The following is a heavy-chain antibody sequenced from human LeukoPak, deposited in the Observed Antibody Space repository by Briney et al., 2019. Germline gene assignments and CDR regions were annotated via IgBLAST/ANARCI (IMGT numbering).Heavy chain of an antibody. V-gene: IGHV5-51*01. CDR1: GYSFTSYW. Sequence: GESLKISCNGTGYSFTSYWIGWVRQMPGKGLEWMGIIYPGDSDTRYSPSFQGQVTISADKSISTAYLQWSSLKASDTAMYYCARSPQYGSGSYYKDYYYYMDVWGKGTTVTVSS. CDR3: ARSPQYGSGSYYKDYYYYMDV. CDR2: IYPGDSDT. J-gene: IGHJ6*03. D-gene: IGHD3-10*01.